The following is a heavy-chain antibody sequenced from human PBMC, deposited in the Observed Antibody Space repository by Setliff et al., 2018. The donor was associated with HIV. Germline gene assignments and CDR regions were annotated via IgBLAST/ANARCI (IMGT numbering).Heavy chain of an antibody. CDR1: GYTFPCYF. Sequence: ASVKVSCKASGYTFPCYFIHWVRQAPGQGFEWMGWINPNTGNTHYPPSFKGRVTMTRDTSTTTAYMELSSLRSDDTAVYYFAKNYFATRGWSAVDYWGHGSRVTVSS. D-gene: IGHD3-22*01. J-gene: IGHJ4*01. V-gene: IGHV1-2*02. CDR3: AKNYFATRGWSAVDY. CDR2: INPNTGNT.